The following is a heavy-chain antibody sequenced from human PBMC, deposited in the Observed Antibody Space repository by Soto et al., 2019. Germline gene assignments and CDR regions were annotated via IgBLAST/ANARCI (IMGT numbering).Heavy chain of an antibody. J-gene: IGHJ6*03. CDR3: ARRITGTTNYYYYMDV. CDR2: IYYSGST. D-gene: IGHD1-7*01. Sequence: SETLSLTCTVSGGSISSSSYYWGWIRQPPGKGLEWIGSIYYSGSTYYNPSLKSRVTISVDTSKNQFSLKLSSVTAADTAVYYCARRITGTTNYYYYMDVWGKGTTVTVSS. V-gene: IGHV4-39*01. CDR1: GGSISSSSYY.